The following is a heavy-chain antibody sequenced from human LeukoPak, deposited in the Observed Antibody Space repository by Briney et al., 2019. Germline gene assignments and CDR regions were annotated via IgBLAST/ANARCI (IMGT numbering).Heavy chain of an antibody. J-gene: IGHJ4*02. CDR1: GFTFSSYS. CDR3: ARVRATFSPHFDN. D-gene: IGHD5-12*01. CDR2: ISSSSSYI. Sequence: GGSLRLSCAASGFTFSSYSMNWVRQAPGKGLEWVSSISSSSSYIYYADSVKGRFTISRDNAKNSLYLQMNSLRAEDTAVYYCARVRATFSPHFDNWGQGTLVTVSS. V-gene: IGHV3-21*01.